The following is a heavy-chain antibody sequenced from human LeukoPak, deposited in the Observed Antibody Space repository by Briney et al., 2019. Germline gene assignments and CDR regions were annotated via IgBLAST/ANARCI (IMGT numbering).Heavy chain of an antibody. CDR1: GRSISSGSHY. J-gene: IGHJ4*02. CDR2: IYSSGSA. CDR3: ERFSTLSGGYMYVRGVFDY. D-gene: IGHD3-10*02. V-gene: IGHV4-61*02. Sequence: SQTLSPTCSVSGRSISSGSHYWSWLRQPAGKGLDWIGRIYSSGSANYNPSLKSRVTISVDTSKNQFSLRLTSVTAADTAVYYCERFSTLSGGYMYVRGVFDYCGQGTLVIVSS.